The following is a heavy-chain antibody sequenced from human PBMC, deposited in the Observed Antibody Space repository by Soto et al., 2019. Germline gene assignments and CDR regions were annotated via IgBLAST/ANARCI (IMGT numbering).Heavy chain of an antibody. Sequence: QVQLVQSGAEVKKPGSSVKVSCKASGGTLSTHGISWVRQAPGQGLEWMGGTIPIIGTTDYAEKFQGRVTITADESTTTSYIELSSLRPADPAVYYCAAVDSSDTGDHWGQGTLVTVSS. V-gene: IGHV1-69*01. CDR3: AAVDSSDTGDH. J-gene: IGHJ4*02. CDR1: GGTLSTHG. CDR2: TIPIIGTT. D-gene: IGHD5-18*01.